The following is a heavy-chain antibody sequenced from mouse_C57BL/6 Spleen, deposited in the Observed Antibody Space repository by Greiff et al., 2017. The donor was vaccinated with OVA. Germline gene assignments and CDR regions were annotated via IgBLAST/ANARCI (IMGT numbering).Heavy chain of an antibody. CDR3: ARSGTIPYWYFDV. V-gene: IGHV1-7*01. J-gene: IGHJ1*03. CDR1: GYTFTSYW. CDR2: INPSSGYT. D-gene: IGHD4-1*01. Sequence: QVHVKQSGAELAKPGASVKLSCKASGYTFTSYWMHWVKQRPGQGLEWIGYINPSSGYTKYNQKFKDKATLTADKSSSTAYMQLSSLTYEDSAVYYCARSGTIPYWYFDVWGTGTTVTVSS.